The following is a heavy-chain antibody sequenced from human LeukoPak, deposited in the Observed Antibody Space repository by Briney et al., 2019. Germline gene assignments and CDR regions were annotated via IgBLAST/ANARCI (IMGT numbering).Heavy chain of an antibody. D-gene: IGHD3-22*01. Sequence: ASVKVSCKASGYRFTSYGISWVRQAPGQGLEWMGWISGYNGNTNYAQKFQGRVTMTRDTSTSTAYMELRSLRSDDTAVYYCARDGHRMYYYESSVYRFDYWGQGTLVTVSS. CDR1: GYRFTSYG. CDR3: ARDGHRMYYYESSVYRFDY. J-gene: IGHJ4*02. CDR2: ISGYNGNT. V-gene: IGHV1-18*01.